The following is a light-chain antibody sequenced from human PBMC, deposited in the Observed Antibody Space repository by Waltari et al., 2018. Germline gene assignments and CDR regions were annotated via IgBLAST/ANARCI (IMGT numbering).Light chain of an antibody. CDR1: PTVRTTY. CDR3: QQYDISPLT. Sequence: ELTLTQSPGTLSLSPGEGATLSCRASPTVRTTYLAWYQQKPGQAPTLRIYGASSRATGIPDRFSGSGSGTDFSLTISSLEPEDFAVYYCQQYDISPLTFGGGTKVEIK. J-gene: IGKJ4*01. CDR2: GAS. V-gene: IGKV3-20*01.